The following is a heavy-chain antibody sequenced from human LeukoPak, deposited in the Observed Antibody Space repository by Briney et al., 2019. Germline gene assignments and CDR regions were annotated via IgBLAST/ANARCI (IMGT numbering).Heavy chain of an antibody. V-gene: IGHV1-2*06. CDR1: GYTFTGYH. D-gene: IGHD1-26*01. CDR3: ARAYYDHFDAFDI. J-gene: IGHJ3*02. CDR2: INPNSGGT. Sequence: ASVKVSCKASGYTFTGYHMHWVRQAPGQGLEWMGRINPNSGGTNYAQKFQGRVTMTRDTSISTAYMELSRLRSDDTAVYYCARAYYDHFDAFDIWGQGTMVTVSS.